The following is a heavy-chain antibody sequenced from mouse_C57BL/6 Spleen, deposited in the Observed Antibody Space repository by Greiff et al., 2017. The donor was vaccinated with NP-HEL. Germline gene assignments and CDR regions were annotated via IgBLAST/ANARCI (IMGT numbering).Heavy chain of an antibody. J-gene: IGHJ4*01. CDR1: GYTFTSYW. CDR3: ARDYGSSGDYYAMDY. V-gene: IGHV1-64*01. Sequence: QVQLQQPGAELVKPGASVKLSCKASGYTFTSYWMHWVKQRPGQGLEWIGMIHPNSGSTNYNEKFKSKATLTVDESSSTAYMQLSSLTSEDSAVYYCARDYGSSGDYYAMDYWGQGTSVTVSS. CDR2: IHPNSGST. D-gene: IGHD1-1*01.